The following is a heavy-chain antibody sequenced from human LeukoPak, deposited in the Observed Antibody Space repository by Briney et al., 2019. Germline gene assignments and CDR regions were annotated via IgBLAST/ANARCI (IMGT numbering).Heavy chain of an antibody. V-gene: IGHV3-7*01. D-gene: IGHD3-16*02. Sequence: GGSLRLSCAASGFTFDDYGMSWVRQAPGKGLEWVANIKQDGSEKYYVDSVKGRFTISRDNAKNSLYLQMNSLRAEDTAVYYCARLGYYDYVWGSYRPFDYWGQGTLVTVSS. CDR3: ARLGYYDYVWGSYRPFDY. J-gene: IGHJ4*02. CDR2: IKQDGSEK. CDR1: GFTFDDYG.